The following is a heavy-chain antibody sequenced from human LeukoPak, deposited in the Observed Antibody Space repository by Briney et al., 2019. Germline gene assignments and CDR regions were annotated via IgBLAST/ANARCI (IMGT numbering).Heavy chain of an antibody. D-gene: IGHD5-18*01. Sequence: SETLSLTCTVSGGSISSYYWSWIRQPPGKGLEWIGYIYYSGSTNYNPSLKSRVTISVDTSKNQFSLKLSSVTAADTAVYYCARGRGRIQLWKGERIYYYYMDVWGKGTTVTVSS. J-gene: IGHJ6*03. CDR1: GGSISSYY. V-gene: IGHV4-59*01. CDR3: ARGRGRIQLWKGERIYYYYMDV. CDR2: IYYSGST.